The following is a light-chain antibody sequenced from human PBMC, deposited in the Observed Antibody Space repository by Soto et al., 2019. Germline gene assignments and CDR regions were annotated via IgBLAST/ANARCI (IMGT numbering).Light chain of an antibody. J-gene: IGKJ4*01. Sequence: DIQLTQSPSFLSASVGDRISITCRASQGIGSDLAWYQHKPGKAPKLLIYAVSTLQSGVPSSFSGSRSGTEFTLTISNLQPEDFATYYCQQVNSYPLTFGGGTKVE. CDR3: QQVNSYPLT. V-gene: IGKV1-9*01. CDR2: AVS. CDR1: QGIGSD.